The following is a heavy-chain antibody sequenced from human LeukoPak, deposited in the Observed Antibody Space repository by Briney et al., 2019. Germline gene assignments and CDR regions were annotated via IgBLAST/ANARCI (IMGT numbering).Heavy chain of an antibody. V-gene: IGHV3-48*01. D-gene: IGHD3-22*01. CDR3: ARGGSSGCCYFQH. J-gene: IGHJ1*01. Sequence: PGGSLRLPCAASGFTFSSYSMNWVRQAPGKGLEWVSYISSSSSTIYYADSVKGRFTISRDNAKNSLYLQMNSLRAEDTAVYYCARGGSSGCCYFQHWGQGTLVTVSS. CDR1: GFTFSSYS. CDR2: ISSSSSTI.